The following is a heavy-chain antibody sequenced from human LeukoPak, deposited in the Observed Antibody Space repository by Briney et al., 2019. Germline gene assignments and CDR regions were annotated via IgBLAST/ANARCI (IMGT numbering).Heavy chain of an antibody. J-gene: IGHJ4*02. D-gene: IGHD6-13*01. Sequence: PSETLSLTCAVYGGSFSGYYWSWIRQPPGKGLEWIGEINHSGSTNYNPSLKSRVTISVDTSKNQFSLKLSSVTAADTAVYYCARSPAIAAAGRFDYWGQGTLVTVSS. CDR3: ARSPAIAAAGRFDY. CDR1: GGSFSGYY. V-gene: IGHV4-34*01. CDR2: INHSGST.